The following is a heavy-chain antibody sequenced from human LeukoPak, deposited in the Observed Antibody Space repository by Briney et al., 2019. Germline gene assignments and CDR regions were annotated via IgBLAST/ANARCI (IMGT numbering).Heavy chain of an antibody. CDR3: AKTRDSSWYYYNTLPLN. J-gene: IGHJ4*02. CDR2: VSGCGGNT. V-gene: IGHV3-23*01. D-gene: IGHD6-13*01. Sequence: PGGSLRVSREASGFTFGSYAMSWVRQAPGKGLEWVSAVSGCGGNTYYAAYEKGRFTITRDNSKNTLYLQMNSLRAEDTAVYYCAKTRDSSWYYYNTLPLNWGQGTLVTVSS. CDR1: GFTFGSYA.